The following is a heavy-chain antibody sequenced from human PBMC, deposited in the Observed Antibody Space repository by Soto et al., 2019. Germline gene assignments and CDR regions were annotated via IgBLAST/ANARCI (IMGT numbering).Heavy chain of an antibody. D-gene: IGHD3-22*01. Sequence: PGGSLRLSCAASGFTFSTYAMAWVRQAPGKGLEWVSGVSASGLNTDYADPVKGRFYIPRDNSKNTVSLHMNSLRAEDTALYYCAKDFVFDSSTFLPYFDYWGQGTLVTVSS. J-gene: IGHJ4*02. CDR1: GFTFSTYA. CDR3: AKDFVFDSSTFLPYFDY. CDR2: VSASGLNT. V-gene: IGHV3-23*01.